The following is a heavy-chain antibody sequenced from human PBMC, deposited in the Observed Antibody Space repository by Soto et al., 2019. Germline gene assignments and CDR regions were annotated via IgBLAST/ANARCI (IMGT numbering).Heavy chain of an antibody. Sequence: QVQLVQSGAEVKKPGSSVKVSCKASGGTFSTYVITWVRQAPGQGLEWLGGIIPVFGTTYYAQKFQGRVTFTADKSTNTAYMELRILTSEDTAVYYCARGPAIGSWFDPWGQGTLVTVSS. CDR3: ARGPAIGSWFDP. V-gene: IGHV1-69*06. CDR2: IIPVFGTT. CDR1: GGTFSTYV. D-gene: IGHD1-26*01. J-gene: IGHJ5*02.